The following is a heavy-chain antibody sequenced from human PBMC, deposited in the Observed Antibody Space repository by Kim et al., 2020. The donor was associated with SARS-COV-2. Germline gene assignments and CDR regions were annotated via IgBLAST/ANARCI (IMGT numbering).Heavy chain of an antibody. CDR3: ARQARDAFDI. J-gene: IGHJ3*02. V-gene: IGHV4-39*01. CDR2: ST. Sequence: STYDNPSLKSRVTISVDTSKNQCSLKLSSVTAADTAVYYCARQARDAFDIWGQGTMVTVSS.